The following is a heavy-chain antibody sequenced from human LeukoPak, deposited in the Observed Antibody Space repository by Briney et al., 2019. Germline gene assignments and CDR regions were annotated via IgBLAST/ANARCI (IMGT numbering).Heavy chain of an antibody. Sequence: GRSLRLSCAASGLTFSSYGMHWVRKAPGKGLEWVAVISYDGTIRNYADSVKGRFTISRDNSKNTLYLQMNSLTAEDTAQYYCAKGGCSSTTCYLANPWGQGTLVTVSS. CDR3: AKGGCSSTTCYLANP. CDR2: ISYDGTIR. V-gene: IGHV3-30*18. J-gene: IGHJ5*02. CDR1: GLTFSSYG. D-gene: IGHD2-2*01.